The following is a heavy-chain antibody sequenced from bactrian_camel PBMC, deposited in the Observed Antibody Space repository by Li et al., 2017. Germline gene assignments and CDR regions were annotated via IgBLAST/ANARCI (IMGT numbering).Heavy chain of an antibody. J-gene: IGHJ4*01. CDR2: INSDGTNT. Sequence: HVQLVESGGGLVQPGGSLKLSCAASGFTFSTNYMNWVRQAPGKGLEWVCSINSDGTNTYCADSAKGRFIVSRDNAKNTVFLQMNSLKAEDTALYYCTPGVYWGQGTQVTVS. CDR1: GFTFSTNY. D-gene: IGHD2*01. V-gene: IGHV3S6*01. CDR3: TPGVY.